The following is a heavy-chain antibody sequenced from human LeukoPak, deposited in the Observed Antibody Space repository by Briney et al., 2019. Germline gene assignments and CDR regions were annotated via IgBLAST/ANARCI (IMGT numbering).Heavy chain of an antibody. CDR2: INPSGGST. CDR1: GYTFTSYY. D-gene: IGHD3-10*01. CDR3: ARVRRSGELLDAGRYNWFDP. V-gene: IGHV1-46*01. J-gene: IGHJ5*02. Sequence: ASVKVSCMASGYTFTSYYMHWVRQAPGQGLEWMGIINPSGGSTSYAQKFQGRVTMTRDTSTSTVYMELSSLRSEDTAVYYCARVRRSGELLDAGRYNWFDPWGQGTLVTVSS.